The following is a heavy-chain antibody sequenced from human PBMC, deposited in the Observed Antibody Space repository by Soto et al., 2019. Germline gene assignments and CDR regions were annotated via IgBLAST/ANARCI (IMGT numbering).Heavy chain of an antibody. J-gene: IGHJ4*02. D-gene: IGHD2-15*01. CDR3: GKVLVGATGHTDSDS. V-gene: IGHV4-39*01. Sequence: PSETLSLTCTVSGGSIYRSGYYWGWIRQPPGRGLEWIGNIDYNGVTYSNPSLKSRVTISRDTSKNQFSLKLTSVTAADTALYYCGKVLVGATGHTDSDSWGPGTPVT. CDR2: IDYNGVT. CDR1: GGSIYRSGYY.